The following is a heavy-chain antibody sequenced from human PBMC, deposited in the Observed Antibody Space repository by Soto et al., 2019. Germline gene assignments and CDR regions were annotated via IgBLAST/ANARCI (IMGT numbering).Heavy chain of an antibody. D-gene: IGHD3-10*01. V-gene: IGHV1-8*01. CDR1: GYTFTSYD. Sequence: ASVKVSCKASGYTFTSYDINWVRQATGQGPEWMGWMNPDSGNTGYVRKFQGRVTMTRNTAISTAYMELSSLRSEDTAVYYCARSVGGSNVNFDYWGQGTLVTVSS. J-gene: IGHJ4*02. CDR2: MNPDSGNT. CDR3: ARSVGGSNVNFDY.